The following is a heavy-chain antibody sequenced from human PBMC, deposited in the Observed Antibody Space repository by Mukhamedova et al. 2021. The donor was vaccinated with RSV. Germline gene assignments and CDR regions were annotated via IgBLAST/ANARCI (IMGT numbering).Heavy chain of an antibody. V-gene: IGHV3-23*01. D-gene: IGHD3-3*01. J-gene: IGHJ4*02. Sequence: VKGRFTISRDNSKNTLYLQMNSLIAEDTAVYYCAKGPEYDFWSGYSNFDYWGQGTLVTVSS. CDR3: AKGPEYDFWSGYSNFDY.